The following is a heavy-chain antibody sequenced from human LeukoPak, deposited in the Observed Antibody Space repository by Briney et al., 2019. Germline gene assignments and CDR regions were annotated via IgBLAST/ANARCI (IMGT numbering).Heavy chain of an antibody. Sequence: PSETLSLTCTVSGGSISSSSYYWGWIRQPPGKGLEWIGSIYYSGSTYYNPSLKSRVTISVDTSKNQFSLKLSSVTAADTAVYYCARTPLHGYFDYWGQGTLVTVSS. D-gene: IGHD4-11*01. CDR2: IYYSGST. V-gene: IGHV4-39*01. J-gene: IGHJ4*02. CDR3: ARTPLHGYFDY. CDR1: GGSISSSSYY.